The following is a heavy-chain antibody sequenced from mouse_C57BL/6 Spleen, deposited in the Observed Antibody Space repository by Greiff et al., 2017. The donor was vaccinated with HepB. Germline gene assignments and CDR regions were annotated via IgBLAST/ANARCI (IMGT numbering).Heavy chain of an antibody. CDR1: GYTFTSYG. CDR3: ARGGNLPSGY. V-gene: IGHV1-81*01. Sequence: VKLQESGAELARPGASVKLSCKASGYTFTSYGISWVKQRTGQGLEWIGEIYPRSGNTYYNEKFKGKATLTADKSSSTAYMELRSLTSEDSAVYFCARGGNLPSGYWGQGTTLTVSS. CDR2: IYPRSGNT. D-gene: IGHD3-1*01. J-gene: IGHJ2*01.